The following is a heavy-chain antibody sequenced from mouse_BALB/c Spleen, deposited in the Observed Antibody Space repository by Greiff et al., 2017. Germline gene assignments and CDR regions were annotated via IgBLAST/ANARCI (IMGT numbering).Heavy chain of an antibody. CDR1: GFSLTSYG. CDR3: ARGGYYGSYWYFDV. CDR2: IWAGGST. V-gene: IGHV2-9*02. D-gene: IGHD1-1*01. Sequence: VNVVESGPGLVAPSQSLSITCTVSGFSLTSYGVHWVRQPPGKGLEWLGVIWAGGSTNYNSALMSRLSISKDNSKSQVFLKMNSLQTDDTAMYYCARGGYYGSYWYFDVWGAGTTVTVSS. J-gene: IGHJ1*01.